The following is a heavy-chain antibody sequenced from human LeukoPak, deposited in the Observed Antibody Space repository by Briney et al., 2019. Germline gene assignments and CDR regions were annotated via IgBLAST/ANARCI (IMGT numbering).Heavy chain of an antibody. Sequence: PGGSLRLSCAASGFTFSTYAMSWVRQAPGKGLEWVSTISNSGGSTYYADSVKGRFTISRDNSKNTLYLQMNSLRAEDTAVYYCAKDSSTIVENWFDPWGQGTLVTVSS. V-gene: IGHV3-23*01. CDR2: ISNSGGST. CDR1: GFTFSTYA. J-gene: IGHJ5*02. CDR3: AKDSSTIVENWFDP. D-gene: IGHD5-24*01.